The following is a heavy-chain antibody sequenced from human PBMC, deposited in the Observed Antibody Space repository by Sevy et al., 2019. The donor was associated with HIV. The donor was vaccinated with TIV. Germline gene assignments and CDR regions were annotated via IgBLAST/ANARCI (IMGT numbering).Heavy chain of an antibody. Sequence: GGSLRLSCAASGFTFSSHGMHWVRQAPGKGLEWVAVISFHETIKFYAESVKGRFTISRDNSKNTLYLEMNSLRAGDTALYYCAKDREVVGAKIDFWGQGTLVTVSS. J-gene: IGHJ4*02. V-gene: IGHV3-30*18. CDR3: AKDREVVGAKIDF. CDR1: GFTFSSHG. D-gene: IGHD1-26*01. CDR2: ISFHETIK.